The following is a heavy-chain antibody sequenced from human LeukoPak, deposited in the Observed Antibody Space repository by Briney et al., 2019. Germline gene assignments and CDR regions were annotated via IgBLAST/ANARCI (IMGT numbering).Heavy chain of an antibody. CDR2: ISSSSSYI. Sequence: PAGSLRLSCAASGFTFSSYSMNWVRQAPGKGLEWVSSISSSSSYIYYADSVKGRFTISRDNAKNSLYLQMNSLRAEDTAVYYCARSDYGTGTHFDYWGQGTLVTVSS. CDR3: ARSDYGTGTHFDY. V-gene: IGHV3-21*01. D-gene: IGHD4/OR15-4a*01. CDR1: GFTFSSYS. J-gene: IGHJ4*02.